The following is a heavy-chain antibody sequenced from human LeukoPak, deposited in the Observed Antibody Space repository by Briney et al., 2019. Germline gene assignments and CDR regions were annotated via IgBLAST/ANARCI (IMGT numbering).Heavy chain of an antibody. CDR2: ISGSGGST. D-gene: IGHD3-16*02. CDR3: ARDPSPDYDYVWGSYRYFDY. CDR1: GFTFSSYG. V-gene: IGHV3-23*01. Sequence: GGSLRLSCAASGFTFSSYGMSWVRQAPGKGLEWVSAISGSGGSTYYADSVKGRFTISRDNSKNTLYLQMNSLRAEDTAVYYCARDPSPDYDYVWGSYRYFDYWGQGTLVTVSS. J-gene: IGHJ4*02.